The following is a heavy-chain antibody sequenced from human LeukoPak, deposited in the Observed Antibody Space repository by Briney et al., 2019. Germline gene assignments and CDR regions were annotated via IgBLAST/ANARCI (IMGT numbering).Heavy chain of an antibody. J-gene: IGHJ6*04. D-gene: IGHD5-24*01. V-gene: IGHV1-24*01. Sequence: VASVKDSCKVSGYTLTELSMHWVRQAPGKGLEWMGGFDPEDGETIYAQKFQGRVTMTEDTSTDTPYMELSSLRSEDTAVYYCARSLTPDVGSEASAVWGKGTTVTVSS. CDR3: ARSLTPDVGSEASAV. CDR2: FDPEDGET. CDR1: GYTLTELS.